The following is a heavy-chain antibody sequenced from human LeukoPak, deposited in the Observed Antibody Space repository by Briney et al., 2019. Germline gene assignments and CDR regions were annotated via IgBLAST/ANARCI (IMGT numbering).Heavy chain of an antibody. Sequence: SVKVSCKASGGTFSSYAISWVRQPPGQGLEGMGGIIPIFGTANYSQKFQGRVTITADKSTSTAYMELSSLRSENTAVYYSAREYSGSWSLYYYYSYMDVWGKGTTVTVSS. CDR3: AREYSGSWSLYYYYSYMDV. CDR2: IIPIFGTA. J-gene: IGHJ6*03. D-gene: IGHD6-13*01. CDR1: GGTFSSYA. V-gene: IGHV1-69*06.